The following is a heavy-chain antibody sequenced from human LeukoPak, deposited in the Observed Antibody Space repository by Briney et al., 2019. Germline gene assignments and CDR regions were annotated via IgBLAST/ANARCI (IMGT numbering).Heavy chain of an antibody. CDR1: RFTFRNYG. V-gene: IGHV3-30*02. CDR2: IWYDGSNK. Sequence: GGSLRLSCAASRFTFRNYGMHWVRQAPGKGLEWVAFIWYDGSNKYYADSVKGRFTIARDNSKNMLYLQINSLRAEDTAVYYCAKDRDCGGDCYWGQGTLVTVSS. J-gene: IGHJ4*02. CDR3: AKDRDCGGDCY. D-gene: IGHD2-21*01.